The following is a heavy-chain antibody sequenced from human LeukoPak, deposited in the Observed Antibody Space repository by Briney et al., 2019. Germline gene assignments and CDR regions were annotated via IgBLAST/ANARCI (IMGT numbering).Heavy chain of an antibody. CDR3: ARPREEGTAMGLRAFDI. CDR1: GYSFTTYW. J-gene: IGHJ3*02. Sequence: GETLKISCKGSGYSFTTYWIDWVRQVPGKGLEWMGIIYPGDSDVRYSPSFQGQVTILADKSISTAYLQWSSLKASDTAMYYCARPREEGTAMGLRAFDIWGQGAMVTVSS. V-gene: IGHV5-51*01. D-gene: IGHD5-18*01. CDR2: IYPGDSDV.